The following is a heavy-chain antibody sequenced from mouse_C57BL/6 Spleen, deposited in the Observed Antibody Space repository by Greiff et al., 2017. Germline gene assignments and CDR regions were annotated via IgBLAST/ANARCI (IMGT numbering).Heavy chain of an antibody. D-gene: IGHD3-2*02. V-gene: IGHV1-82*01. CDR1: GYAFSSSW. CDR2: IYPGDGDT. Sequence: QVQLQQSGPELVKPGASVKISCKASGYAFSSSWMNWVKQRPGKGLEWIGRIYPGDGDTNYNGKFKGKATLTADKSSSTAYMQLSSLTSEDSAVYFCASVSGSGYAFDYWGQGTTLTVSS. CDR3: ASVSGSGYAFDY. J-gene: IGHJ2*01.